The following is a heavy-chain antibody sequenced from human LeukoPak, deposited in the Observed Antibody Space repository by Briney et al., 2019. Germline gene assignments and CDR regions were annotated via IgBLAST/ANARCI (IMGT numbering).Heavy chain of an antibody. V-gene: IGHV4-59*01. D-gene: IGHD4-17*01. J-gene: IGHJ4*02. CDR2: IYSSGST. Sequence: SETLSLTCTVSGGSISSYYWSWIRQPPGKGLEWIGYIYSSGSTNYNPSLKSRVTISVDTSKNQFSLKLSSVTAADTAVYYCAREAVRTRDFDYWGQGTLVTVSS. CDR1: GGSISSYY. CDR3: AREAVRTRDFDY.